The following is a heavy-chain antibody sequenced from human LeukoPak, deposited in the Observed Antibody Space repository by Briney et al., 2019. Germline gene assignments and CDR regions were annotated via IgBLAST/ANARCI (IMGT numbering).Heavy chain of an antibody. J-gene: IGHJ1*01. D-gene: IGHD6-13*01. CDR1: GYTFTSYY. CDR3: ARGGAAAGPLRH. CDR2: INPSGGST. Sequence: GASVKVSCKASGYTFTSYYMHWVRQTPGQGLEWMGIINPSGGSTSYAQKFQGRVTMTRDASTSTVYMELGSLRSEDTAVYYCARGGAAAGPLRHWGQGTLVTVSS. V-gene: IGHV1-46*01.